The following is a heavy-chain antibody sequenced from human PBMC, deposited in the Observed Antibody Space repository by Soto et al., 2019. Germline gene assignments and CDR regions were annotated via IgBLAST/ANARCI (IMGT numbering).Heavy chain of an antibody. V-gene: IGHV6-1*01. CDR2: TYYRSKWYN. CDR1: GDSVSSNSAA. Sequence: SQTLSLTCAISGDSVSSNSAAWNWIRQSPSRGLEWLGRTYYRSKWYNDYAVSVKSRITINPDTSKNQLSLQLNSVTPEDTAVYYSARMRIPGIASRGWFDPWGQGTLVTVSS. J-gene: IGHJ5*02. CDR3: ARMRIPGIASRGWFDP. D-gene: IGHD6-13*01.